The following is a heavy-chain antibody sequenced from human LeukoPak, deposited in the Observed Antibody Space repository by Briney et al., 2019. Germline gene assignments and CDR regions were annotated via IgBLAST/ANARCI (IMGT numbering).Heavy chain of an antibody. V-gene: IGHV4-61*02. CDR1: GGSISSGSYY. J-gene: IGHJ3*02. CDR3: ARDSSGWKSNGAFDI. Sequence: PSQTLSLTCTVSGGSISSGSYYWSWSRQPAGKGLEWIGRIYTSGSTNYNPSLKSRVTISVDTSKNQFSLKLSSVTAADTAVYYCARDSSGWKSNGAFDIWGQGTMVTVSS. CDR2: IYTSGST. D-gene: IGHD6-19*01.